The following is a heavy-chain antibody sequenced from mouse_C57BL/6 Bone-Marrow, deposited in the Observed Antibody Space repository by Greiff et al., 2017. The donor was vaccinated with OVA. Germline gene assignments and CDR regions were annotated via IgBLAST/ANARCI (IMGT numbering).Heavy chain of an antibody. CDR3: ARYRDGGFAY. Sequence: QVQLQQPGAELVRPGSSVKLSCKASGYTFTSYWMHWVKQRPIQGLEWIGNIDPSDSETNYNQKFKDKATLTVDKSSSTAYMQLSSLTSEDSAVYDCARYRDGGFAYWGQGTLVTVSA. J-gene: IGHJ3*01. V-gene: IGHV1-52*01. D-gene: IGHD3-3*01. CDR1: GYTFTSYW. CDR2: IDPSDSET.